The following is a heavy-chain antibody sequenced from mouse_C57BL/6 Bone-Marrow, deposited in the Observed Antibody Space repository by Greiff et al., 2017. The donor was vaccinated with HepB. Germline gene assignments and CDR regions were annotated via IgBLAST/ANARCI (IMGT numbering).Heavy chain of an antibody. V-gene: IGHV7-3*01. CDR1: GFTFTAYY. Sequence: EVMLVESGGGLVQPGGSLSLSCAASGFTFTAYYLSWVRQPPGKALEWLGFIRHKANGYTTEYSASVKGRFTISRDNSQSILYLQMNALRAEDSATYDCASSGLAWFAYWGQVTLVTVSA. J-gene: IGHJ3*01. CDR2: IRHKANGYTT. D-gene: IGHD3-2*02. CDR3: ASSGLAWFAY.